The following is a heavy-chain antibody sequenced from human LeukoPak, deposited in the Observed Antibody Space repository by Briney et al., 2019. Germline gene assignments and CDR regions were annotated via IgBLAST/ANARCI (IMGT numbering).Heavy chain of an antibody. CDR1: GYTFTSYY. V-gene: IGHV1-2*02. CDR2: INPNSGGT. Sequence: GASVKVSCKASGYTFTSYYMHWVRQAPGQGLEWMGWINPNSGGTNYAQKFQGRVTMTRDTSISTAYMELSRLRSDDTAVYYCARALSDFWSGYSIGAESVSWYYFDYWGQGTLVTVSS. CDR3: ARALSDFWSGYSIGAESVSWYYFDY. J-gene: IGHJ4*02. D-gene: IGHD3-3*01.